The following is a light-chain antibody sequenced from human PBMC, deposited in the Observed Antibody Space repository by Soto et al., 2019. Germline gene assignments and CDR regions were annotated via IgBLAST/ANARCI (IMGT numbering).Light chain of an antibody. Sequence: QSVLTQPPSAPGTPGQRVTIACSGSSSNIGTNTVNWYQHLPGTAPKLLIYSTSRRPSGVPDRFSGSKSGTSASLVISGLQSEDEADYYCAAWDDSLNGMVFGGGTKLTVL. J-gene: IGLJ2*01. CDR3: AAWDDSLNGMV. V-gene: IGLV1-44*01. CDR2: STS. CDR1: SSNIGTNT.